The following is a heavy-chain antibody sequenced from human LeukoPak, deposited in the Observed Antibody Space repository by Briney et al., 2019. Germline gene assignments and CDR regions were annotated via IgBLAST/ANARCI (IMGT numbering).Heavy chain of an antibody. J-gene: IGHJ4*02. CDR1: GDTVSSNSGA. Sequence: SQTLSLTCAISGDTVSSNSGAWNCISQSPSKCLEWLGRTSYRSKWYNDYVVSVKSRIAINPDTSKNQFSLQLNSVTPEDTAVYYCAGTAAGTIDYWGQGTLVTVSS. CDR2: TSYRSKWYN. V-gene: IGHV6-1*01. D-gene: IGHD6-13*01. CDR3: AGTAAGTIDY.